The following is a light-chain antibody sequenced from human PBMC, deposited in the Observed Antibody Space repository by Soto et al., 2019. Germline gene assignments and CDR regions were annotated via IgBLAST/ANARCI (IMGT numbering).Light chain of an antibody. CDR1: QSISSW. J-gene: IGKJ2*01. V-gene: IGKV1-5*03. Sequence: DIQMTQSPSTLSASVGDRVTITCRASQSISSWLAWYQQKPGKAPKLLIYKASSLESWVPSRFSGSGSGTEFTLTISSLQPDDFATYYCQPYNSLYTFGQGTKLEIK. CDR3: QPYNSLYT. CDR2: KAS.